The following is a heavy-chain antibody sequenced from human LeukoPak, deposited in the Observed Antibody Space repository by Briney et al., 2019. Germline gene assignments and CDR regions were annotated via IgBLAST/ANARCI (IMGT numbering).Heavy chain of an antibody. V-gene: IGHV1-69*01. CDR2: XXXXXXXX. D-gene: IGHD4-17*01. J-gene: IGHJ6*02. CDR3: ARDKLAVDGDYLGYYYYYGMDV. CDR1: VGTFSSYA. Sequence: SVKVSCKASVGTFSSYAXXXXXXAPGQGLEWXXXXXXXXXXXNYAQKFQGRVTITAXESTSTAYMELSSLRSQDTAVYYCARDKLAVDGDYLGYYYYYGMDVWGQGTTVTVSS.